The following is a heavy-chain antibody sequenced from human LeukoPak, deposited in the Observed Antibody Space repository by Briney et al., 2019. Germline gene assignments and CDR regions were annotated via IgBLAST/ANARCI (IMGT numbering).Heavy chain of an antibody. Sequence: PSETLSLTCTVSGYSISSGYYWGWIRQPPGKGLEWIGSIYHSGSTYYNPSLKSRVTISVATSKNQFPLKLSFVTAADTAGNYCARVFRAQYGSGFDPWGQGTLVTVSS. CDR2: IYHSGST. CDR3: ARVFRAQYGSGFDP. J-gene: IGHJ5*02. V-gene: IGHV4-38-2*02. CDR1: GYSISSGYY. D-gene: IGHD3-10*01.